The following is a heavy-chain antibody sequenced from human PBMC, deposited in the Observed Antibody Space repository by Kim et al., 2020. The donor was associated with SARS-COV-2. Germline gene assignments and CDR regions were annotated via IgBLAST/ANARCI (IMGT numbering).Heavy chain of an antibody. Sequence: ASVKVSCKASGYTFTSYDINWVRQATGQGLEWMGWMNPNSGNTGYAQKFQGRVTMTRNTSISTAYMELSSLRSEDTAVYYCARGLGLAGGLMVYAIRSGYYYGMDVWGQGTTVTVSS. V-gene: IGHV1-8*01. CDR2: MNPNSGNT. CDR1: GYTFTSYD. D-gene: IGHD2-8*01. J-gene: IGHJ6*02. CDR3: ARGLGLAGGLMVYAIRSGYYYGMDV.